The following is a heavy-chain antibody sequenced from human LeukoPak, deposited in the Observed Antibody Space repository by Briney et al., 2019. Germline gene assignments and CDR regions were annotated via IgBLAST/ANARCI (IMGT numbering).Heavy chain of an antibody. V-gene: IGHV3-23*01. Sequence: GGSLRLSCSASGFTFSSDAKSWVRQAPGKGLEWVSAISGSGAGTHYADSVKGRFTISRDTSKNTLYLQMNSLRAEDTAVYYCVTSSAYYWGQGALVTVSS. CDR2: ISGSGAGT. CDR1: GFTFSSDA. D-gene: IGHD2-2*01. J-gene: IGHJ4*02. CDR3: VTSSAYY.